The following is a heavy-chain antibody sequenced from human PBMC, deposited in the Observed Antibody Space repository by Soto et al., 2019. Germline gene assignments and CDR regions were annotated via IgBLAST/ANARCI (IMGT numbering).Heavy chain of an antibody. J-gene: IGHJ3*02. CDR3: AKRDGYCSGGSCYSNAFDI. CDR2: ISGSGGST. D-gene: IGHD2-15*01. V-gene: IGHV3-23*01. CDR1: GSTFSSYA. Sequence: EVQLLESGGGLVQPGGSLRLSCAASGSTFSSYAMSWVRQAPGKGLEWVSAISGSGGSTYYADSVKGRFTISRDNSKNTLYLQMNSLRAEDTAVYYCAKRDGYCSGGSCYSNAFDIWGQGTMVTVSS.